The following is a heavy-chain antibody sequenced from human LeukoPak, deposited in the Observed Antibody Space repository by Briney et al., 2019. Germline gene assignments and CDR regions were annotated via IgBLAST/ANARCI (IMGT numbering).Heavy chain of an antibody. D-gene: IGHD6-19*01. Sequence: PSETLSLTCAVYGGSFSGYYWSWIRQPPGKGLEWIGEINHSGSTNYNPSLKSRVTISVDTSKNQFSPKLSSVTAADTAVYYCARVAVYYFDYWGQGTLVTVSS. V-gene: IGHV4-34*01. J-gene: IGHJ4*02. CDR2: INHSGST. CDR1: GGSFSGYY. CDR3: ARVAVYYFDY.